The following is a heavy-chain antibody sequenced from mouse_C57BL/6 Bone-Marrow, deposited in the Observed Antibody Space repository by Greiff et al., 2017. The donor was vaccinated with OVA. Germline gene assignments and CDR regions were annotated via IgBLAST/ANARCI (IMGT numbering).Heavy chain of an antibody. D-gene: IGHD2-4*01. V-gene: IGHV5-6*01. CDR3: ARPSYDYDHYAMDY. J-gene: IGHJ4*01. CDR2: ISSGGSYT. Sequence: EVQVVESGGDLVKPGGSLKLSCAASGFTFSSYGMSWVRQTPDKRLEWVATISSGGSYTYYPDSVKGRFTISRDNAKNTLYLQMSSLKSEDTAMYYCARPSYDYDHYAMDYWGQGTSVTVSS. CDR1: GFTFSSYG.